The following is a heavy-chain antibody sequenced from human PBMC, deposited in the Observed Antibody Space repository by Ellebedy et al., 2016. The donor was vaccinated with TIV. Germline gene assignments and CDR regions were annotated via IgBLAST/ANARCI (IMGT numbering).Heavy chain of an antibody. V-gene: IGHV3-11*03. J-gene: IGHJ3*02. Sequence: GESLKISCAASGFTFSDYYMSWIRQAPGKGLEWVSYISSSSSYTNYADSVKGRFTISRDNSKNTLYLQMNSLRAEDTAVYYCAKWVGATQGNAFDIWGQGTMVTVSS. CDR1: GFTFSDYY. CDR3: AKWVGATQGNAFDI. CDR2: ISSSSSYT. D-gene: IGHD1-26*01.